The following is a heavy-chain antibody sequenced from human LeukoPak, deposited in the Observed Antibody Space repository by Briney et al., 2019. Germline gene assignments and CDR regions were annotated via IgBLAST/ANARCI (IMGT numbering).Heavy chain of an antibody. V-gene: IGHV3-23*01. CDR1: GFTFSNYA. CDR2: ISGSGGST. CDR3: ARDCSSTSCYLDAFDI. Sequence: GGSLRLSCAASGFTFSNYAMSWVRQAPGKGLEWVSAISGSGGSTYYADSVKGRFTISRDNAKNSLYLQMNSLRAEDTAVYYCARDCSSTSCYLDAFDIWGQGTMVTVSS. J-gene: IGHJ3*02. D-gene: IGHD2-2*01.